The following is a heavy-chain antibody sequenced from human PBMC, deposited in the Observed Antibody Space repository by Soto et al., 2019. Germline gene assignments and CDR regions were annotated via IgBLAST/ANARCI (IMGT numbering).Heavy chain of an antibody. J-gene: IGHJ4*02. D-gene: IGHD6-13*01. CDR1: GVSISGSDYY. CDR3: ARTARLGPILYSSSWLFEF. V-gene: IGHV4-39*01. Sequence: QLKLQESGPGLVKPSETLSLTCVVSGVSISGSDYYWAWIRQSPGKGLEWIGSIYYTGSTDYNPSLSSRVTISVDTSKNQLSLTLSSVTAADAAVYFCARTARLGPILYSSSWLFEFWGQGTLVAVSS. CDR2: IYYTGST.